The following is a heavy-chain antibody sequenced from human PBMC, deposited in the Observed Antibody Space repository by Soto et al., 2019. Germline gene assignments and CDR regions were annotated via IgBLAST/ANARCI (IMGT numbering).Heavy chain of an antibody. CDR2: ISYDGKNQ. CDR1: GFTFSSFA. V-gene: IGHV3-30*04. Sequence: QVQLVESGGGVVQPGRSLRLSCAVSGFTFSSFAMHWVRQAPGKGLEWVAGISYDGKNQNFADFVRGRFTIPRDNSKNTLDLQMNSLSAEDTAMYYCARSYTSGFFFDYWGQGLLVTVSS. J-gene: IGHJ4*02. CDR3: ARSYTSGFFFDY. D-gene: IGHD6-19*01.